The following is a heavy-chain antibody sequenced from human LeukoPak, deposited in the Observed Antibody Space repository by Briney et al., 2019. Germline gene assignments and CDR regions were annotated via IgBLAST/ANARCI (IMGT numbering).Heavy chain of an antibody. D-gene: IGHD3-10*01. CDR1: GGSISSSSYY. V-gene: IGHV4-39*07. CDR3: ARDPVGRSNYYGSGSYYSNWFDP. J-gene: IGHJ5*02. Sequence: SETLSLTCTVSGGSISSSSYYWGWIRQPPGKGLEWIGSIYYSGSTYYNPSVKSRVTISVDTSKNQFSLKLSSVTAADTAVYYCARDPVGRSNYYGSGSYYSNWFDPWGQGTLVTVSS. CDR2: IYYSGST.